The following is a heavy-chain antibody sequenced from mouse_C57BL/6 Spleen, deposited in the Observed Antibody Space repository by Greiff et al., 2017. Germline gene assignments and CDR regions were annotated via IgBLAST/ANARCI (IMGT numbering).Heavy chain of an antibody. Sequence: EVQVVESGGGLVQPGGSLKLSCAASGFTFSDYYMYWVRQTPEKRLEWVAYISNGGGSTYYPDTVKGRFTISRDNAKNTLYLQMSRLKSEDTAMYYCARRGPGAMDYWGQGTSVTVSS. J-gene: IGHJ4*01. CDR1: GFTFSDYY. V-gene: IGHV5-12*01. CDR2: ISNGGGST. CDR3: ARRGPGAMDY.